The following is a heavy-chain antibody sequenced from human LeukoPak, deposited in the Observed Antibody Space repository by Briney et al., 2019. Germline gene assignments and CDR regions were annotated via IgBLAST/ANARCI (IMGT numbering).Heavy chain of an antibody. V-gene: IGHV3-48*03. D-gene: IGHD2-8*01. CDR2: ISSSGSTI. CDR1: GFTFSSYE. J-gene: IGHJ3*02. Sequence: GGSLRLSCAASGFTFSSYEMNWVRQAPGKGLEWVSYISSSGSTIYYADSVKGRFTISRENAKNSLYLQMNSLRAGDTAVYYCAKTRMLAFDIWGQGTMVTVSS. CDR3: AKTRMLAFDI.